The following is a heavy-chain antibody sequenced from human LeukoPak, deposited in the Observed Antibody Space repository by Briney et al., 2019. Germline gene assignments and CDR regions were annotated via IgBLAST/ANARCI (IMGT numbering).Heavy chain of an antibody. V-gene: IGHV3-53*01. CDR2: IYSGGST. CDR1: GFTVSSNY. J-gene: IGHJ6*02. Sequence: GGSLRLSCAASGFTVSSNYMSWVRQAPGKGLEWVSVIYSGGSTYYADSVKGRFTISRDNSKNTLYLQMNSLRAEDTAVCYCARGTKYYYYGMDVWGQGTTVTVSS. CDR3: ARGTKYYYYGMDV.